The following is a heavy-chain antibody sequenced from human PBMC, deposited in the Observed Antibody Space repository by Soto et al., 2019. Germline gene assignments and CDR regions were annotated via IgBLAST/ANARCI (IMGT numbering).Heavy chain of an antibody. V-gene: IGHV1-18*04. D-gene: IGHD2-15*01. CDR1: GYTFTSYG. Sequence: ASVKVSCKASGYTFTSYGISWVRQAPGQGLEWMGWISAYNGNTNYAQKLQGRVTMTTDTSTSTAYMELRSLRSDDTAVYYCARRYCSGGSCNRLDPWGQGTLVTAPQ. J-gene: IGHJ5*02. CDR2: ISAYNGNT. CDR3: ARRYCSGGSCNRLDP.